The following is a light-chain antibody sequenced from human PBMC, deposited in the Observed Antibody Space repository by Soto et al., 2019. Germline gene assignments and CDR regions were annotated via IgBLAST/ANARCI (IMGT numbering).Light chain of an antibody. CDR3: AAWDDSLDGYV. V-gene: IGLV1-44*01. CDR1: SSNIGSNP. Sequence: QSVLTQPPSASGTPGQRVTISCSGSSSNIGSNPVNWYQQLPRSAPKLLIHSNNQRPSGVPDRFSGSKSGTSASLAISGLQSEDEADYYCAAWDDSLDGYVFGPGTKLTVL. J-gene: IGLJ1*01. CDR2: SNN.